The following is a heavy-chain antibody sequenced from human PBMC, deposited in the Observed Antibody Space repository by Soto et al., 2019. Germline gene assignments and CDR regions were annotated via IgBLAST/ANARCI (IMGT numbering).Heavy chain of an antibody. CDR2: IIPIFGTA. Sequence: QVQLVQSGAEVKKPGSSVKVSCKASGGTFSSYAISWVRQAPVQGLEWMGCIIPIFGTANDAQKFQGRVPITEEESTSTAYMELRSLRSEDTAVYYCARFRRYYYGMDVWGQGTTVTVSS. CDR1: GGTFSSYA. J-gene: IGHJ6*02. V-gene: IGHV1-69*01. CDR3: ARFRRYYYGMDV.